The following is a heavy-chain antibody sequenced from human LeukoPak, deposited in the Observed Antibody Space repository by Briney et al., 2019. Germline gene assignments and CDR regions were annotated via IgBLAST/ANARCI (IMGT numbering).Heavy chain of an antibody. CDR1: GFTFSSYA. CDR2: IGASGGGT. Sequence: PGGSLRLSCAASGFTFSSYAMTWVRQAPGKGLEWVSTIGASGGGTFYADSVKGRFTISGDNSKNMLYLQMNSLRADDTAVYYCAKRQVTIVGQNYFDYWGQGTLVTVSS. D-gene: IGHD2-21*02. J-gene: IGHJ4*02. CDR3: AKRQVTIVGQNYFDY. V-gene: IGHV3-23*01.